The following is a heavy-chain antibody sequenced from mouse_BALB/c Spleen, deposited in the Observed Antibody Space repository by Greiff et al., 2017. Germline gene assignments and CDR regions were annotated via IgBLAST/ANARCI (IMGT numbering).Heavy chain of an antibody. D-gene: IGHD4-1*01. CDR2: ISDGGSYT. Sequence: EVQVVESGGGLVKPGGSLKLSCAASGFTFSDYYMYWVRQTPEKRLEWVATISDGGSYTYYPDSVKGRFTISRDNAKNTLYLQMSSLKSEDTAMYYCAREGKLGRGAYWGQGTLVTVSA. CDR1: GFTFSDYY. J-gene: IGHJ3*01. CDR3: AREGKLGRGAY. V-gene: IGHV5-4*02.